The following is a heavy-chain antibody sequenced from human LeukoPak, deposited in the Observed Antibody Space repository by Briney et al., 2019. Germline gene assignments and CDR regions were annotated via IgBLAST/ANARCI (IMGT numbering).Heavy chain of an antibody. V-gene: IGHV4-4*07. Sequence: PSETLSLTCIVSGGFISSYYWSWIRQPAGKGLEWIGRIYTSGSTNYNPSLKSRVAMSVDTSKNQFSLKLSSVTAADTAVYYCARDTYYYDSSGYLSFDYWGQGTLVTVSS. CDR2: IYTSGST. CDR1: GGFISSYY. CDR3: ARDTYYYDSSGYLSFDY. D-gene: IGHD3-22*01. J-gene: IGHJ4*02.